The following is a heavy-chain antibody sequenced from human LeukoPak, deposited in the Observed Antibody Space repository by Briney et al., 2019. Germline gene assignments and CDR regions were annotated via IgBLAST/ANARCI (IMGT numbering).Heavy chain of an antibody. D-gene: IGHD3-3*01. CDR3: ARFFNRPLDY. V-gene: IGHV3-7*01. Sequence: PGGTLRLSCAASGFTFSNYGMSWVRQAPGKGLEWVANIKQDGSEKYYVDSVKGRFTISRDNAKNSLYLQMNSLRAEDTAVYYCARFFNRPLDYWGQGTLVTVSS. CDR1: GFTFSNYG. CDR2: IKQDGSEK. J-gene: IGHJ4*02.